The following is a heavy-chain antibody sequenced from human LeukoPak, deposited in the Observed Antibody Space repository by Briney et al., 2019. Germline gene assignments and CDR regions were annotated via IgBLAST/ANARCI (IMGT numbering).Heavy chain of an antibody. CDR1: GYTFSNYD. D-gene: IGHD2-2*01. CDR3: AKLTNSWFDP. Sequence: GGSLRLSCAASGYTFSNYDMHWVRQAPGKGLEWVTFILYDGSNEYYADSVKGRFTISRDNSKSTLYLQMNSLRAEDTAVYYCAKLTNSWFDPWGQGTLVAVSS. CDR2: ILYDGSNE. J-gene: IGHJ5*02. V-gene: IGHV3-30*02.